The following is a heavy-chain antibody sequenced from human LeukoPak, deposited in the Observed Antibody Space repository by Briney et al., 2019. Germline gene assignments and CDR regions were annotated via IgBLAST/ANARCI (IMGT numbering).Heavy chain of an antibody. Sequence: ASVKVSCRASGGTFSSYAISWVRQAPGQGLEWMGGIIPIFGTANYAQKFQGRVTITADESTSTAYMELSSLRSEDTAVYYCARNERSFVTQLLLYDAFDIWGQGTMVTVSS. CDR1: GGTFSSYA. D-gene: IGHD2-15*01. V-gene: IGHV1-69*01. CDR2: IIPIFGTA. CDR3: ARNERSFVTQLLLYDAFDI. J-gene: IGHJ3*02.